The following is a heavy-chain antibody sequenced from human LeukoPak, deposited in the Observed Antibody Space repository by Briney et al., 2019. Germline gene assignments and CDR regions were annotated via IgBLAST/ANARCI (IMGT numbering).Heavy chain of an antibody. CDR1: GYTFTSYA. J-gene: IGHJ4*02. CDR3: ARVGIAAAGGDFEY. CDR2: INAGNGNT. V-gene: IGHV1-3*01. D-gene: IGHD6-13*01. Sequence: ASVKVSCKASGYTFTSYAMHWVRQAPGQRLEWMGWINAGNGNTKYSQKFQGRVTITRDTSASTAYMELSSLRSEDTAVYYCARVGIAAAGGDFEYWGQGTLVTVSS.